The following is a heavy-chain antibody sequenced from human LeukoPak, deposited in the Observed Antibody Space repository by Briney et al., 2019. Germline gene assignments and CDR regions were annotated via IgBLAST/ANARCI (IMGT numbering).Heavy chain of an antibody. CDR1: GYTFTGYY. CDR2: INPNSGGT. J-gene: IGHJ4*02. V-gene: IGHV1-2*02. Sequence: ASVKVSCKASGYTFTGYYMHWVRQAPGQGLEWMGWINPNSGGTNYAQKFQGRVTMTRDTSISTAYMELSRLRSDDTAVYYCAREEKYYDSSGYDYWGQGTLVTVSS. CDR3: AREEKYYDSSGYDY. D-gene: IGHD3-22*01.